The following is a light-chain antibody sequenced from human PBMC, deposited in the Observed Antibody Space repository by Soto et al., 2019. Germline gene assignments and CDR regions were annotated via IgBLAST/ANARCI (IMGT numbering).Light chain of an antibody. CDR1: QSVGTN. J-gene: IGKJ4*01. Sequence: EIVLTQSPATLSVSPGERATLSCRASQSVGTNLAWYQQKPGQTPRLLIYDASTRATGVPARFSDSGSGIEFTLTISSLQSADFAVYFCQQCHYWPPLTLGGGTKVDIK. V-gene: IGKV3-15*01. CDR2: DAS. CDR3: QQCHYWPPLT.